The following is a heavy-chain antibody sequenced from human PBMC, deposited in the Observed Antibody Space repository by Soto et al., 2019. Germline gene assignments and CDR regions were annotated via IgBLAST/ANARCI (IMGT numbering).Heavy chain of an antibody. CDR2: IGGRGNSA. CDR3: VREGRGSFDF. Sequence: VGSLRLSCASSVFIFTNYAMNWVRQAPGKGLEWVSVIGGRGNSAYYADSVQGRFTISRDNSKNTLSLQMSSLTADDTAIYYCVREGRGSFDFWGRGTMVNVSS. V-gene: IGHV3-23*01. J-gene: IGHJ3*01. D-gene: IGHD5-12*01. CDR1: VFIFTNYA.